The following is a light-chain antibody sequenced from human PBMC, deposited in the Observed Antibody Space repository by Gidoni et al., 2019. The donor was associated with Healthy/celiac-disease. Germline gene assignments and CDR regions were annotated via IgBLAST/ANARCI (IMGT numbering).Light chain of an antibody. CDR2: GAS. Sequence: EIVMTQSPATLSVSPGERATLSCRASQSVNTNLAWYHQTPGHAPRLLMYGASTRATGIPARFSGSGSGTEFTLTISSLQSEDFAVYYCQQYINWPWTFGQGTKVEIK. CDR3: QQYINWPWT. V-gene: IGKV3-15*01. J-gene: IGKJ1*01. CDR1: QSVNTN.